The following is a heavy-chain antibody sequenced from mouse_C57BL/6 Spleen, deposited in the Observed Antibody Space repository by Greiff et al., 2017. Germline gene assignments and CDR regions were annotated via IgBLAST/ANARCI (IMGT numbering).Heavy chain of an antibody. Sequence: VQLQQPGAELVKPGASVKMSCKASGYTFTSYWITWVKQRPGQGLEWIGDIYPGSGSTNYNEKFKSKATLTVDTSSSTAYMQLSSLTSEDSAVYYCASQDGYSAWFAYWGQGTLVTVSA. J-gene: IGHJ3*01. V-gene: IGHV1-55*01. CDR2: IYPGSGST. D-gene: IGHD2-3*01. CDR1: GYTFTSYW. CDR3: ASQDGYSAWFAY.